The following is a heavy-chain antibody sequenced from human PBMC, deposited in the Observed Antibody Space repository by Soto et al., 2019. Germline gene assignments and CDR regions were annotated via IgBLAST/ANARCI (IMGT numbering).Heavy chain of an antibody. CDR1: GYTFTSYD. Sequence: ASVKVSCQASGYTFTSYDINWVRQATGQGLEWMGWMNPNSGNTGCAQKFQGRVTMTRNTSISTAYMELSSLRSEDTAVYYCASKNYYYYYLDVWGKGTTVTVSS. J-gene: IGHJ6*03. CDR3: ASKNYYYYYLDV. V-gene: IGHV1-8*01. CDR2: MNPNSGNT.